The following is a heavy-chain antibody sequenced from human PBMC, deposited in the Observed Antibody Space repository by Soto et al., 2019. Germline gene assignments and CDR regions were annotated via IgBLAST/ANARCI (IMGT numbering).Heavy chain of an antibody. CDR2: INHSGGT. CDR3: ASGRGEMTAYPRRYYYGMDV. CDR1: GGSFSGYY. J-gene: IGHJ6*02. D-gene: IGHD3-16*01. V-gene: IGHV4-34*01. Sequence: SETLSLTCAVYGGSFSGYYWSWIRQPPGKGLEWIGEINHSGGTNYNPSLKGRVTISVDTSKNQFSLKLSSVTAADTAVYYCASGRGEMTAYPRRYYYGMDVWGQGTTVTVSS.